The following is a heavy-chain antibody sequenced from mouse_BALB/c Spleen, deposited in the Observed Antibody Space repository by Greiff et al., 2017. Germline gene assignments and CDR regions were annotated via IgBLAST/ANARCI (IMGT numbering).Heavy chain of an antibody. V-gene: IGHV1-14*01. CDR3: ARPPYGNYERGNAMDY. Sequence: VQLQQSGPELVKPGASVKMSCKASGYTFTSYVMHWVKQKPGQGLEWIGYINPYNDGTKYNEKFKGKATLTSDKSSSTAYMELSSLTSEDSAVYYCARPPYGNYERGNAMDYWGQGTSVTVSS. J-gene: IGHJ4*01. CDR2: INPYNDGT. CDR1: GYTFTSYV. D-gene: IGHD2-10*02.